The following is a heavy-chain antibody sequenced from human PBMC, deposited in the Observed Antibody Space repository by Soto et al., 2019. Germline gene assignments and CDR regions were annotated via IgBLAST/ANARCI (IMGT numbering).Heavy chain of an antibody. J-gene: IGHJ4*02. CDR3: AKDLGHWLGPTKIPHGSY. D-gene: IGHD6-19*01. V-gene: IGHV3-30*18. CDR2: ISYDGSNK. CDR1: GFTFSSYG. Sequence: GSLRLSCAASGFTFSSYGMHWVRQSPVNGLEWVAVISYDGSNKYYADSVKGRFTISRDNSKNTLYLQMNSLRAEDTAVYYCAKDLGHWLGPTKIPHGSYWGQGTRVNVAS.